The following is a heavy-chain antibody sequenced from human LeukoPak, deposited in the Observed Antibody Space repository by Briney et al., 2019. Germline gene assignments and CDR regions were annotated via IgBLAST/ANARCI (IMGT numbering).Heavy chain of an antibody. CDR2: IGIVGDT. V-gene: IGHV3-13*01. CDR3: LRDYHGMDV. J-gene: IGHJ6*02. Sequence: GGSLRLSCAASGFTVSEYDKHWVRQATGKGLEWVSAIGIVGDTYYIDSVKGRFTMSRDNASNKVYLQMNSLRDGDTGVYYCLRDYHGMDVWGQGTTVIVSS. D-gene: IGHD3-16*02. CDR1: GFTVSEYD.